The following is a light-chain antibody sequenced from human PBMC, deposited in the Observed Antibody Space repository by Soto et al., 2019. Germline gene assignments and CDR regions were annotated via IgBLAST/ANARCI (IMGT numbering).Light chain of an antibody. V-gene: IGKV3-20*01. Sequence: EIVLTQSPGTLSLSPGERATLSCRASQSVSSSYLAWYQQKPGQAPRLLIYGASSRATGIPDRFSGSGSGTDFTLTISSLQSEDFATYYCQHYYNWPPNFFGQGTKVDIK. CDR2: GAS. J-gene: IGKJ2*01. CDR3: QHYYNWPPNF. CDR1: QSVSSSY.